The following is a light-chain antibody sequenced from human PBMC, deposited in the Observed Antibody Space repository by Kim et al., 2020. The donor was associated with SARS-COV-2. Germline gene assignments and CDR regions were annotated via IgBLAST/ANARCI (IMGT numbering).Light chain of an antibody. CDR2: GAS. CDR1: QSVSSSY. CDR3: QQYSSSPWE. V-gene: IGKV3-20*01. J-gene: IGKJ1*01. Sequence: EIVLTLSPGTLSLSPGERSSRSCRASQSVSSSYLAWYQQKPGQAPRLLIYGASSRATGIPDRFSGSGSGTDFTLTISRLEPEDFTLYYCQQYSSSPWELGQDKKVVTK.